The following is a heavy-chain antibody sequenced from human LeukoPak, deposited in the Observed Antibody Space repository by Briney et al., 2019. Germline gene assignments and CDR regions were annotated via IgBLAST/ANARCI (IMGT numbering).Heavy chain of an antibody. Sequence: ASVKVSCKASGYTFTSYGNSWVRQAPGQGLEWMGWISAYNGNTNYAQKLQGRVTMTTDTSTSTAYMELRSLRSDDTAVYYCAIAATRDNYYYYGMDVWGKGTTVTVSS. D-gene: IGHD1/OR15-1a*01. CDR1: GYTFTSYG. CDR2: ISAYNGNT. CDR3: AIAATRDNYYYYGMDV. J-gene: IGHJ6*04. V-gene: IGHV1-18*04.